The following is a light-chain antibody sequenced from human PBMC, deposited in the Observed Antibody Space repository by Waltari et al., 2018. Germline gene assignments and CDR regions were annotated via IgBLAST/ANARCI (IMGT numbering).Light chain of an antibody. J-gene: IGLJ3*02. Sequence: QSALTQPRSVSGSPGQSVTISCTGTSSDVGGYNYVSWYHQHPGKAPKLRIYDVSKRPSGVPDRFSGSKSGNTASLTISGLQAEDEADYYCCSYAGSYTFWVFGGGTKLTVL. CDR1: SSDVGGYNY. CDR3: CSYAGSYTFWV. V-gene: IGLV2-11*01. CDR2: DVS.